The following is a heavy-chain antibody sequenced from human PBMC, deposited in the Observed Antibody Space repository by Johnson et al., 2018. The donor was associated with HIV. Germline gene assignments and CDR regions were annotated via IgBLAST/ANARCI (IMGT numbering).Heavy chain of an antibody. CDR3: ARDRHGTWGDAFDI. Sequence: VQLVESGGGLVQPGGSLRLSCAASGFTFDDYGMSWVRQAPGKGLEWVSCFSWNSGSIGYADSVKGRFTISRDNAKNSLYLQMNSLRAEDTAVYYCARDRHGTWGDAFDIWGQGTMVTVSS. CDR2: FSWNSGSI. D-gene: IGHD3-16*01. CDR1: GFTFDDYG. V-gene: IGHV3-9*01. J-gene: IGHJ3*02.